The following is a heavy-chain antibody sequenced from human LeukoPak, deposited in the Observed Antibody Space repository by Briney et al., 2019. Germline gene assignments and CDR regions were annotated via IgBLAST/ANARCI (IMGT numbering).Heavy chain of an antibody. Sequence: GGSLRLSWAASGFTVSSYAMTWVRQAPGKGLEWVSAIGYSAGDTYYADSVKGRFTISRDNSMNTLYLQMRSLRADDTALYYCAKDDDGHHHGVDHWGQGTLVTVSS. CDR1: GFTVSSYA. CDR2: IGYSAGDT. D-gene: IGHD4-17*01. J-gene: IGHJ4*02. CDR3: AKDDDGHHHGVDH. V-gene: IGHV3-23*01.